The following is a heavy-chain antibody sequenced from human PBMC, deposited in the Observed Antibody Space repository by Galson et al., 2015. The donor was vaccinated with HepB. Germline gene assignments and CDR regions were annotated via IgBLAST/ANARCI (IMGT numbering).Heavy chain of an antibody. CDR3: ARGRGSYYYYYYGMDV. D-gene: IGHD1-26*01. CDR2: IWYDGSNK. V-gene: IGHV3-33*08. CDR1: GFTFSSYG. J-gene: IGHJ6*02. Sequence: SLRLSCAASGFTFSSYGMHWVRQAPGKGLEWVAVIWYDGSNKYYADSVKGRFTISRDNSKNTLYLQMNSLRAEDTAVYYCARGRGSYYYYYYGMDVWGQGTTVTDSS.